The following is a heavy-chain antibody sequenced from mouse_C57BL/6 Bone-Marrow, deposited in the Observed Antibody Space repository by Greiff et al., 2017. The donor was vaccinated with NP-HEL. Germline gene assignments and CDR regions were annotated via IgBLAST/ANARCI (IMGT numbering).Heavy chain of an antibody. CDR2: IRNKANNHAT. J-gene: IGHJ2*01. CDR1: GFTFSDAW. V-gene: IGHV6-6*01. Sequence: EVMLVESGGGLVQPGGSMKLSCAASGFTFSDAWMDWVRQSPEKGLEWVAEIRNKANNHATYYAESVKGRFTISRDDSKSSVYLQMNSLRAEDTGIYYCTSTNWVVFDYWGQGTTLTVSS. CDR3: TSTNWVVFDY. D-gene: IGHD4-1*01.